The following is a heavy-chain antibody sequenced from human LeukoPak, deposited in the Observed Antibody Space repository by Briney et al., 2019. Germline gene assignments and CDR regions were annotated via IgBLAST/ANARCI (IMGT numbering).Heavy chain of an antibody. Sequence: GGSLRLSCAASGFTFNNYGMHWVRQAPGKGLEWVALISFDGYSQGYTDSAKGRFNISRDNSRNTLYLQMTRLRPRDTAVYYCARDLGSALDDWGQGTLVTVSS. V-gene: IGHV3-30*03. D-gene: IGHD6-19*01. J-gene: IGHJ4*02. CDR1: GFTFNNYG. CDR3: ARDLGSALDD. CDR2: ISFDGYSQ.